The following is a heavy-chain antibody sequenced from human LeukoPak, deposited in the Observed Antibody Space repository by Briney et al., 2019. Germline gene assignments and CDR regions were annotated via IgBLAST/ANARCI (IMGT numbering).Heavy chain of an antibody. CDR2: VNAGNGNT. J-gene: IGHJ6*02. CDR3: AREKYSSGWYGYYYYGMDV. D-gene: IGHD6-19*01. V-gene: IGHV1-3*01. CDR1: GYTLTSSV. Sequence: ASVKVSCKASGYTLTSSVIHWVRQAPGQGLEWMGWVNAGNGNTKYSQKFQGRVTITRDTSASTAYMELSSLRSEDTAVYYCAREKYSSGWYGYYYYGMDVWGQGTTVTVSS.